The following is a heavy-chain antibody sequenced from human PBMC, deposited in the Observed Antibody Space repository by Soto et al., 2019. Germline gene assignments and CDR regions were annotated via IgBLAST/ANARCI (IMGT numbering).Heavy chain of an antibody. D-gene: IGHD3-10*02. Sequence: QVQLVQSGAEVKKPGSSVKVSCKASRDTFSKYAFNWVRQAPGQGLEWMGWIIPIFGSGNYAEKFQGRVTITADESTSTAYMELRSLRFEDTAVYYCARGETYVGVWGQGTTVTVSS. CDR1: RDTFSKYA. CDR3: ARGETYVGV. V-gene: IGHV1-69*01. CDR2: IIPIFGSG. J-gene: IGHJ6*02.